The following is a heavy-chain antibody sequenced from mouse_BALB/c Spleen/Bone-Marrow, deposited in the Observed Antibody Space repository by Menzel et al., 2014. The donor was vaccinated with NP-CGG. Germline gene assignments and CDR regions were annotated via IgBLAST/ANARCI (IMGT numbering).Heavy chain of an antibody. CDR2: IYPGDGDT. CDR3: ARPTSTMDY. V-gene: IGHV1-80*01. CDR1: GYAFSSFW. D-gene: IGHD1-1*02. Sequence: VQLQQSGAELVRPGSSLKISCKASGYAFSSFWMNWVKQRPGQGLEWIGQIYPGDGDTNYNGKFKGKATLTADKSSSTAYMQLSSLTSEDSAVYFCARPTSTMDYWGQGTTLTVSS. J-gene: IGHJ2*01.